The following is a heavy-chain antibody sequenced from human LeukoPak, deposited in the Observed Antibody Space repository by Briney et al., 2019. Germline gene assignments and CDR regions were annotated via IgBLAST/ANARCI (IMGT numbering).Heavy chain of an antibody. CDR3: ARMGSEGATPDY. J-gene: IGHJ4*02. V-gene: IGHV3-74*01. Sequence: GGSLRLSCAASGFTFSSYWMHWVRHAPGKGLVWVSRINSDGSSTTYADSVKGRFTISRDNAKNTLYLQMNSLRAEDTAVYYCARMGSEGATPDYWGQGTLVTVSS. CDR2: INSDGSST. CDR1: GFTFSSYW. D-gene: IGHD1-26*01.